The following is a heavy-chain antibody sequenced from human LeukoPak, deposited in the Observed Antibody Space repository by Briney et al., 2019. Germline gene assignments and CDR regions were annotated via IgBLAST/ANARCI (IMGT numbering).Heavy chain of an antibody. D-gene: IGHD3-10*01. J-gene: IGHJ5*02. CDR2: TYYRSKWSN. CDR3: VMSGSGSRTWFDT. Sequence: SETLSPTCAISGDNVSSNSAAWNWIRQSPSRGLEWLGRTYYRSKWSNDHAESVRSRITIKADTSKNHFSLQLNSVTPEDTAVYYCVMSGSGSRTWFDTWGQGNLVAVSS. CDR1: GDNVSSNSAA. V-gene: IGHV6-1*01.